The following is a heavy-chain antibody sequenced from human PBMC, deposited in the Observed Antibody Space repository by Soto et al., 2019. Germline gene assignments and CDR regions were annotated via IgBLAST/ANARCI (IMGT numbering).Heavy chain of an antibody. CDR3: ARWDDYGPSDLYYFDH. D-gene: IGHD4-17*01. CDR2: TSIYNGHT. Sequence: AAGKGSCTASGYTFTTSAISWERQAPGQGLEWMGWTSIYNGHTEYSPKFLGRVVMTTDTSADTAYLELKSLRPDDAALYYCARWDDYGPSDLYYFDHRGEGTLVTTSA. CDR1: GYTFTTSA. J-gene: IGHJ4*02. V-gene: IGHV1-18*01.